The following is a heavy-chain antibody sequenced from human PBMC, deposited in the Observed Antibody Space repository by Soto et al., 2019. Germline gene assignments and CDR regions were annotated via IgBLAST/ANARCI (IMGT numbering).Heavy chain of an antibody. J-gene: IGHJ4*02. Sequence: SATLSLTCTVSGCSISSGGYYWSWIRQHPGKGLEWIGYIYYSGSTYYNPSLKSRVTISVDTSKNQFSLKLSSVTAADTAVYYCASAASASLPGTFFDYWGQGTLVTVSS. V-gene: IGHV4-31*03. D-gene: IGHD2-15*01. CDR2: IYYSGST. CDR1: GCSISSGGYY. CDR3: ASAASASLPGTFFDY.